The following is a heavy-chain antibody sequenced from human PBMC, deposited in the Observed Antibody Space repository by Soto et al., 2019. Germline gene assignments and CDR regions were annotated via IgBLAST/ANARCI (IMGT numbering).Heavy chain of an antibody. CDR3: STVLDYGDYRAFDI. CDR2: IKSKTDGGTT. J-gene: IGHJ3*02. D-gene: IGHD4-17*01. CDR1: GFTFSNAW. V-gene: IGHV3-15*01. Sequence: EVQLVESGGGLVKPGGSLRLSCAASGFTFSNAWMSWVRQAPGKGLEWVGRIKSKTDGGTTDYAAPVKGRFTISRDDSKNTLSLQMTSLHTEDTAVYYCSTVLDYGDYRAFDIWGQGTMVTVSS.